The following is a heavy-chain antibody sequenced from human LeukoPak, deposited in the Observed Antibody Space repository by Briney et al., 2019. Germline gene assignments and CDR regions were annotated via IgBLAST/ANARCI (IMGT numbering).Heavy chain of an antibody. CDR3: ARGRYCSSTSCLGFNWFDP. Sequence: QPGGSLRLSCAASGFTFSSYDMHWVRHATGKGLEWVSAIGTAGDTYYPGSVKGRFTISRENAKNSLYLQMNSLRAGDTAVYYCARGRYCSSTSCLGFNWFDPWGQGTLVTVSS. V-gene: IGHV3-13*01. D-gene: IGHD2-2*01. J-gene: IGHJ5*02. CDR2: IGTAGDT. CDR1: GFTFSSYD.